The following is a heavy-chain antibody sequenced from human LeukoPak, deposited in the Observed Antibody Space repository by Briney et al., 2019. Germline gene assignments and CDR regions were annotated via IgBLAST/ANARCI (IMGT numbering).Heavy chain of an antibody. CDR1: GGSISSSSCY. CDR2: IYYSGST. V-gene: IGHV4-39*01. D-gene: IGHD3-10*01. J-gene: IGHJ3*02. CDR3: ARRDITMVRGPPFDI. Sequence: PSETLSLTCTVSGGSISSSSCYWGWIRQPPGKGLEWIGSIYYSGSTYYNPSLKSRVTISVDTSKNQFSLKLSSVTAADTAVYYCARRDITMVRGPPFDIWGQGTMVTVSS.